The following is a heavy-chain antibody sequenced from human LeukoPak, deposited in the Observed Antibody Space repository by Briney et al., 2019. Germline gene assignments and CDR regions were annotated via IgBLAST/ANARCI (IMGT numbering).Heavy chain of an antibody. CDR2: INPNSGGT. D-gene: IGHD2-2*01. CDR3: AREEFVVVPAPANWFDP. J-gene: IGHJ5*02. V-gene: IGHV1-2*02. CDR1: GYTFTGYY. Sequence: GASVKVSCKASGYTFTGYYMHWGRQAPGQGLEWMGWINPNSGGTNYAQKFQGRVTMARDTSISTAYMELSRLRSDDTAVYYCAREEFVVVPAPANWFDPWGQGTLVTVSS.